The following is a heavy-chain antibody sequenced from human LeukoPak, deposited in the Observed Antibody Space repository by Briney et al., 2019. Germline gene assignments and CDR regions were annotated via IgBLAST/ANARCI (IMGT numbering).Heavy chain of an antibody. CDR2: IHYSGST. D-gene: IGHD3-22*01. CDR1: GGSISSYY. V-gene: IGHV4-59*08. CDR3: ARSDSSGYGFDP. Sequence: SETLSLTCTVSGGSISSYYWSWTRQPPGKGLEWIGYIHYSGSTNYNPSLKSRVTISVDTSKNQFSLKLSSVTAADTAVYYCARSDSSGYGFDPWGQGTLVTVSS. J-gene: IGHJ5*02.